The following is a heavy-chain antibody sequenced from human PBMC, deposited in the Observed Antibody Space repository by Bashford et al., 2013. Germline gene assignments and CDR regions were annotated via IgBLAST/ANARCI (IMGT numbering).Heavy chain of an antibody. V-gene: IGHV3-30*07. CDR2: ISSDGRNK. Sequence: VRQAPGKGLEWVAVISSDGRNKYYADSVKGRFAISRDNSKNTLYLQMNSLRAEDTAVYYCASPSRYSSGYYYYYYMDVWGQRDHGHRLL. J-gene: IGHJ6*03. CDR3: ASPSRYSSGYYYYYYMDV. D-gene: IGHD6-25*01.